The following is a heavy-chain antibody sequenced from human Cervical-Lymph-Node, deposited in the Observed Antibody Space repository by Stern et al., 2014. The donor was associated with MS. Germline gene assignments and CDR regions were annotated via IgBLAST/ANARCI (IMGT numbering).Heavy chain of an antibody. CDR1: GFTFGTFG. CDR2: IYYDGSGK. Sequence: VQLEESGGGVVQPGRSLRLSCAASGFTFGTFGMHWVRQAPGKGLEWVALIYYDGSGKYYAESVKGRFTISRDNSKSAMYLQMNNLRVEDTAVYYCARDYYDASGYDYWGQGILVTVSS. D-gene: IGHD3-22*01. J-gene: IGHJ4*02. CDR3: ARDYYDASGYDY. V-gene: IGHV3-33*01.